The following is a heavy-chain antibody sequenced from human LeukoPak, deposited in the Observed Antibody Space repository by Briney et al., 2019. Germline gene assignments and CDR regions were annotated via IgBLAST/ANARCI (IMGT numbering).Heavy chain of an antibody. D-gene: IGHD1-7*01. J-gene: IGHJ4*02. CDR2: ISPDGITT. CDR3: ATAGNYRFDN. V-gene: IGHV3-74*01. Sequence: GGSLRLSCAASGFTFDNSWIHWVRQGPGRGLVWVSRISPDGITTNYADSVKGRFTISRDNAMNTLYLQMNSLRAEDTAVYYCATAGNYRFDNWGQGTLVTVSS. CDR1: GFTFDNSW.